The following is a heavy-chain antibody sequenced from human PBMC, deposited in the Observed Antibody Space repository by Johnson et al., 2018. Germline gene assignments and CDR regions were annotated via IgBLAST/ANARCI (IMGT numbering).Heavy chain of an antibody. Sequence: VQLVQSGGGLVQPGGSLKLSCAASGFTFSGSAMHWVRQASGKGLEWVGRIRSKANSYATAYAASVKGRFTISRDNAKNSLYLQMNSLRAEDTAVYYCASEGSDSYGMDVWGQGTTVTVSS. V-gene: IGHV3-73*01. CDR3: ASEGSDSYGMDV. CDR2: IRSKANSYAT. CDR1: GFTFSGSA. D-gene: IGHD3-10*01. J-gene: IGHJ6*02.